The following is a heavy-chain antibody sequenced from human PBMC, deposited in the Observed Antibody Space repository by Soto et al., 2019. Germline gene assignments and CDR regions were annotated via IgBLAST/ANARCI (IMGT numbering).Heavy chain of an antibody. Sequence: QVQLVESGGGVVQPGRSLRLSCAASGFTFSSYGMHWVRQAPGKGLEWVAVIWDDGSNKYYADSVKGRFTISRDNSKNMLYLQMNSLRAKDTAVYYCASGYGSSTSCYLGLDYWGQGTLVTVSS. CDR3: ASGYGSSTSCYLGLDY. D-gene: IGHD2-2*03. CDR2: IWDDGSNK. CDR1: GFTFSSYG. J-gene: IGHJ4*02. V-gene: IGHV3-33*01.